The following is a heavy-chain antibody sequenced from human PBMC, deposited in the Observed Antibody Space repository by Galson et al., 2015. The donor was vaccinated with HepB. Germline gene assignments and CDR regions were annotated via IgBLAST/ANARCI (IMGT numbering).Heavy chain of an antibody. D-gene: IGHD3-22*01. J-gene: IGHJ4*02. Sequence: SLRLSCAASGFTFNNYAMNWVRQTPGKGLNWVSGISGNGGNTYYADLVKGRFTISRDNSENALYLQMNGLRAEDTAVYFCARAPAAYYFDTGDYPGGDYYFDYWGQGTLVTVSS. CDR3: ARAPAAYYFDTGDYPGGDYYFDY. CDR2: ISGNGGNT. V-gene: IGHV3-23*01. CDR1: GFTFNNYA.